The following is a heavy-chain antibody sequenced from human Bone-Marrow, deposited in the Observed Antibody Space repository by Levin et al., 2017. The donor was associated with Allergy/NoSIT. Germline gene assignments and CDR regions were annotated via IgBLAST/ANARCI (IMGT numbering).Heavy chain of an antibody. D-gene: IGHD6-13*01. CDR2: IIPIFGTA. CDR1: GGTFSSYA. J-gene: IGHJ5*02. Sequence: ASVKVSCKASGGTFSSYAISWVRQAPGQGLEWMGGIIPIFGTANYAQKFQGRVTITADESTSTAYMELSSLRSEDTAVYYCARDPGIAAAGPPYNWFDPWGQGTLVTVSS. CDR3: ARDPGIAAAGPPYNWFDP. V-gene: IGHV1-69*13.